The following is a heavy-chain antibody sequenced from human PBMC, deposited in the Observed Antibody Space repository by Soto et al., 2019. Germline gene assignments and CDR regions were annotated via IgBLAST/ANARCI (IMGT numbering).Heavy chain of an antibody. Sequence: EVQLVESGGGLVKPGGSLRLSCAASGFTFSNAWMSWVRQAPGKGLEWVGRIKSKTDGGTTDYAAPMKGRFTISRDDSKNTLYLQMNSLKTEDTAVYYCTTDRLGYYGSGSYYNSAFDIWGQGTMVTVSS. CDR1: GFTFSNAW. D-gene: IGHD3-10*01. CDR3: TTDRLGYYGSGSYYNSAFDI. CDR2: IKSKTDGGTT. V-gene: IGHV3-15*01. J-gene: IGHJ3*02.